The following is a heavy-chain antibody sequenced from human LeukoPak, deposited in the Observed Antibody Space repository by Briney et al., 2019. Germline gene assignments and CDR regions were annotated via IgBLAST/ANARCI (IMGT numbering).Heavy chain of an antibody. Sequence: GGSLRLSCAASGFTVSNNYMRWVRQAPGKGLEWVSSISSSSSYIYYADSVKGRFTISRDNAKNSLYLQMNSLRAEDTAVYYCARDPMGYCGGDCSHFDYWGQGTLVTVSS. CDR1: GFTVSNNY. CDR3: ARDPMGYCGGDCSHFDY. CDR2: ISSSSSYI. J-gene: IGHJ4*02. V-gene: IGHV3-21*01. D-gene: IGHD2-21*02.